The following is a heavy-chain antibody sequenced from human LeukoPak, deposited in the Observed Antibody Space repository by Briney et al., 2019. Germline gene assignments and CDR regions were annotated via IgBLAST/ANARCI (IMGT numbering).Heavy chain of an antibody. Sequence: PGGSLRLSCAASGFTFSSYSMNWVRQAPGKGLEWVSSISSSSSYIYYADSVKGRFTISRDNSKNTLHLQMNSLRVEDTAVYFCAKAGRLTGYYYFYYMDVWGKGTPVTISS. CDR3: AKAGRLTGYYYFYYMDV. CDR1: GFTFSSYS. J-gene: IGHJ6*03. V-gene: IGHV3-21*01. CDR2: ISSSSSYI. D-gene: IGHD3-9*01.